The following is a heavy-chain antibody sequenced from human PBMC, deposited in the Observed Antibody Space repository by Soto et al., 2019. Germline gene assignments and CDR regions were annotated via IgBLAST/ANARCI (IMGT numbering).Heavy chain of an antibody. V-gene: IGHV2-5*01. D-gene: IGHD2-15*01. CDR3: ARLVPWFDP. Sequence: SGPTLVNPTQTLTLTCTFSGFSLSTSGVGVGWIRQPPGKALEWLALIYWNDDKRYSPSLKSRLTITKDTSKNQVVLTMTNMDPLEPHKYQCARLVPWFDPWGQGTLVTVSS. CDR2: IYWNDDK. J-gene: IGHJ5*02. CDR1: GFSLSTSGVG.